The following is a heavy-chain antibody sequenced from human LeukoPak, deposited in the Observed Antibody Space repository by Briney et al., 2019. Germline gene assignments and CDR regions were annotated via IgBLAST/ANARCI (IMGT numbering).Heavy chain of an antibody. CDR2: MNPNSGNA. CDR3: ARGPTSSWYH. J-gene: IGHJ5*02. V-gene: IGHV1-8*01. CDR1: GYTFTSYD. D-gene: IGHD6-13*01. Sequence: ASVKVSCKASGYTFTSYDISWVRQATGQGLEWMGWMNPNSGNAGYAQRFQGRVTITADESTSTAYMELSSLRSEDTAVYYCARGPTSSWYHWGQGTLVTVSS.